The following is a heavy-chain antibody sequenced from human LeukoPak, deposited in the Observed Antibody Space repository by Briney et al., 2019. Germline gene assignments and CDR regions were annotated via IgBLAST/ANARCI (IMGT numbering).Heavy chain of an antibody. CDR1: GFTFSSYA. V-gene: IGHV3-30-3*01. Sequence: GGSLRLSCAASGFTFSSYAMHWVRQAPGKGLEWVAVISYDGSNKYYADSVKGRFTISRDNSKNTRYLQMNSLRAEDTAVYYCARDRSYYDFWSGPSYYSGMDVWGQGTTVTVSS. D-gene: IGHD3-3*01. CDR3: ARDRSYYDFWSGPSYYSGMDV. J-gene: IGHJ6*02. CDR2: ISYDGSNK.